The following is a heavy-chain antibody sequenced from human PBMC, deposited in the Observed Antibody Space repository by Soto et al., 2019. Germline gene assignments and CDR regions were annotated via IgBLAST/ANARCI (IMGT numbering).Heavy chain of an antibody. CDR1: GGTFSSYA. J-gene: IGHJ6*02. D-gene: IGHD4-4*01. CDR3: ARDNDRLQLGGNYCYMMDV. Sequence: QVQLVQSGAEVKEPGSSVTVSCTASGGTFSSYAISWVRQAPGQGLERMGGIIPLFRTPDYAQNLQGRVTSTADEPTTTAYMQLTSLRFVDTAVYYCARDNDRLQLGGNYCYMMDVWGQGTTITVSS. V-gene: IGHV1-69*12. CDR2: IIPLFRTP.